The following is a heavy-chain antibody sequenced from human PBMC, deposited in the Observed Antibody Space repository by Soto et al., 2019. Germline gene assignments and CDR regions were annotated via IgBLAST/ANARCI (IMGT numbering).Heavy chain of an antibody. D-gene: IGHD6-6*01. CDR2: ISHDGSNK. CDR1: GFTFSSYG. CDR3: AKVKYSSSSTFKC. Sequence: QVQLVESGGGVVQPGRSLRLSCATSGFTFSSYGMHWVRQAPGKGLEWVASISHDGSNKYNADSVKVRLTIYRDNSKNTLYLQMISLRPEDTAVYYCAKVKYSSSSTFKCWGQGTLVTVSS. J-gene: IGHJ4*02. V-gene: IGHV3-30*18.